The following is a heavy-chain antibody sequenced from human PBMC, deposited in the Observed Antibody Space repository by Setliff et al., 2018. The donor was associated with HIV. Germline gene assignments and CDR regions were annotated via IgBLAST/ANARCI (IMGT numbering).Heavy chain of an antibody. CDR3: RFGAALRDY. CDR1: GFTFGDYA. Sequence: GGSLRLSCTASGFTFGDYAMSWVRQAPGKGLEWVGFIRSKAYGGTTEYAASVKGRFTISRDDSKSIAYLQMNSLKTEDTAVYYCRFGAALRDYWGQGTLVTVS. J-gene: IGHJ4*02. D-gene: IGHD3-16*01. V-gene: IGHV3-49*04. CDR2: IRSKAYGGTT.